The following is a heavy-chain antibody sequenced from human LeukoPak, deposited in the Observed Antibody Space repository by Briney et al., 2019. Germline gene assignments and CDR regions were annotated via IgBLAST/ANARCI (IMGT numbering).Heavy chain of an antibody. CDR1: GYSFTSYW. CDR3: ARRAPYYYDSSGYHHFDY. V-gene: IGHV5-51*01. J-gene: IGHJ4*02. Sequence: GESLKISCKGSGYSFTSYWIGWVRQMPGKGLEWMGIIYPGDSDTRYSPSFQGQVTISADKSISTAYLQWSSLKASDTAMYYCARRAPYYYDSSGYHHFDYWGQGTLVTVSS. CDR2: IYPGDSDT. D-gene: IGHD3-22*01.